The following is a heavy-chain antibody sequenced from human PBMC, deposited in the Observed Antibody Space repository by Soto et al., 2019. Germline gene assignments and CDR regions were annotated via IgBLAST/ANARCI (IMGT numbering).Heavy chain of an antibody. V-gene: IGHV3-30*18. J-gene: IGHJ6*02. Sequence: PGGSLRLSCAASGFTFSSYGMHWVRQAPGKGLEWVAVISYDGSNKYYADSVKGRFTISRDNSKNTLYLQMNSLRAEDTAVYYCAKVHLKYYDFWSGSDFSLTEGPMDVWGQGTTVTVSS. D-gene: IGHD3-3*01. CDR2: ISYDGSNK. CDR3: AKVHLKYYDFWSGSDFSLTEGPMDV. CDR1: GFTFSSYG.